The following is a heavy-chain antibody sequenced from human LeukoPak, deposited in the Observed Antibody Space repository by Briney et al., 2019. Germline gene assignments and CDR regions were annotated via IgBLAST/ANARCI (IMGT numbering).Heavy chain of an antibody. CDR3: AKVASIAAAGEFGS. CDR1: GFTFSSYG. Sequence: GGSLRLSCAASGFTFSSYGMHWVRQAPGKGLEWVAFIRYDGSGKCYGDSVKGRFTISRDISKNTLHLQMNSLRAEDTAVYYCAKVASIAAAGEFGSWGQGTLVTVSS. J-gene: IGHJ4*02. D-gene: IGHD6-13*01. V-gene: IGHV3-30*02. CDR2: IRYDGSGK.